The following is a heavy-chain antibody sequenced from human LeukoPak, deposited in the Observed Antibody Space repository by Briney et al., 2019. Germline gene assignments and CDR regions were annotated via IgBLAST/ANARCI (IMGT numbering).Heavy chain of an antibody. Sequence: GGSLRLSCAASGFSFSSYSMKWVRQAPGKGLEWVSSISSSSNYIYYADSVKGRFTISRDNSKSSLYLQLNSLRAEDTATYYCAKGQPPYCTSDTCHRFDWFDPWGQGTLVTVSS. CDR3: AKGQPPYCTSDTCHRFDWFDP. D-gene: IGHD2-8*02. V-gene: IGHV3-21*04. CDR1: GFSFSSYS. CDR2: ISSSSNYI. J-gene: IGHJ5*02.